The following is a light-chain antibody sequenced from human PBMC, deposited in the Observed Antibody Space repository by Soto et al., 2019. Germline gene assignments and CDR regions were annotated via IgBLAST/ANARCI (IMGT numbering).Light chain of an antibody. Sequence: EIVLTQSPGTLSLSPGERATLSCRASQSLSSIYLAWYQQKPGQAPRLLIYGASSRATGIPDRFSGSGSGTDLTRTITRLEPEDFAVYYCQQYGRSPWTFGQGNKVEIK. V-gene: IGKV3-20*01. CDR1: QSLSSIY. J-gene: IGKJ1*01. CDR3: QQYGRSPWT. CDR2: GAS.